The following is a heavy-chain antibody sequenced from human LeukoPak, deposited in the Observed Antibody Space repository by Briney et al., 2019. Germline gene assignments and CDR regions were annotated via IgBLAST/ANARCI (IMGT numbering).Heavy chain of an antibody. Sequence: GESLKISCKGSGYSFASYWVAWVRQMPGKGLEWMGIIYPDDSDTRYSPSFQGQVTISADKSISTAYLQWSGLKASDAAVYYCARLSSTSQPFDPWGQGTLVTVSS. J-gene: IGHJ5*02. D-gene: IGHD2-2*01. CDR1: GYSFASYW. CDR3: ARLSSTSQPFDP. V-gene: IGHV5-51*01. CDR2: IYPDDSDT.